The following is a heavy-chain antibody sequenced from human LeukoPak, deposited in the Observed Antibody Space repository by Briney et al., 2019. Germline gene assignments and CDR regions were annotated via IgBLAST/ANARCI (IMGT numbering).Heavy chain of an antibody. V-gene: IGHV3-23*01. CDR2: ISGSGGST. CDR3: AKRYMVRGVTGVFDY. D-gene: IGHD3-10*01. CDR1: GFTFSSYA. Sequence: PGGSLRLSCAASGFTFSSYAMSWVRQAPGKGLERVSAISGSGGSTYYADSVKGRFTISRDNSKNTLYLQMNSLRAEDTAVYYCAKRYMVRGVTGVFDYWGQGTLVTVSS. J-gene: IGHJ4*02.